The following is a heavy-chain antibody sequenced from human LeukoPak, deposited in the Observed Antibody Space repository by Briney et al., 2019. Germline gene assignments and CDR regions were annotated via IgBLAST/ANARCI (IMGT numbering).Heavy chain of an antibody. CDR3: ARESGKFDY. CDR1: GLPIGDFA. J-gene: IGHJ4*02. CDR2: ISGDGVST. V-gene: IGHV3-43*02. Sequence: PGGSLRLSCVASGLPIGDFAMHWVRQAPGQGLEWVSLISGDGVSTFFADSVKGRFSISRDNSKNSLFLEMSSLRPEDTAMYYCARESGKFDYWGQGTLVAVSS.